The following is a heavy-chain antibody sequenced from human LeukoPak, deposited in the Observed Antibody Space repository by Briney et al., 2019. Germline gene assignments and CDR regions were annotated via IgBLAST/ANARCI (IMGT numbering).Heavy chain of an antibody. D-gene: IGHD6-13*01. CDR2: MNPNSGNT. Sequence: GASVKVSCKASGYTFTSYDINWVRQATGQGLEWMGWMNPNSGNTGYAQKFQGRVTMTRNTSISTAYMELSSLRSDDTAVYYCARDDIAAAGIVGGHWGQGTLVTVSS. CDR3: ARDDIAAAGIVGGH. V-gene: IGHV1-8*01. CDR1: GYTFTSYD. J-gene: IGHJ4*02.